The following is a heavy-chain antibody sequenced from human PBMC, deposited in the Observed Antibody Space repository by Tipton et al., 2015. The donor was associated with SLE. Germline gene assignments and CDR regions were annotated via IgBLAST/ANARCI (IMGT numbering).Heavy chain of an antibody. CDR2: INHSGST. J-gene: IGHJ4*02. V-gene: IGHV4-34*01. D-gene: IGHD6-19*01. CDR1: GGSFSGYY. Sequence: TLSLTCAVYGGSFSGYYWSWIRQPPGKGLEWIGEINHSGSTNYNPSLKSRVTISVDTSKNQFSPKLSSVTAADTAVYYCASGIAVAGIGYWGQGTLVTVSS. CDR3: ASGIAVAGIGY.